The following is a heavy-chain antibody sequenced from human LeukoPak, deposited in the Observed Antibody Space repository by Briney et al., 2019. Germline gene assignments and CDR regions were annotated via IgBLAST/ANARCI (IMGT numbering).Heavy chain of an antibody. CDR3: ARNFDMKEFDP. CDR2: INSDSGFT. CDR1: GYTFTGYD. D-gene: IGHD3-9*01. Sequence: ASVKVSCKASGYTFTGYDMNWVRQAPGQGLEWMGWINSDSGFTKYAQKFQGRVTMTRDTSITTVYMDLTRLTSDDTAVYYCARNFDMKEFDPWGQGTLVTVSS. J-gene: IGHJ5*02. V-gene: IGHV1-2*02.